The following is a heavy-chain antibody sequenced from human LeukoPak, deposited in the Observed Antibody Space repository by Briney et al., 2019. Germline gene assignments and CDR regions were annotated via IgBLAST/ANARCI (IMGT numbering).Heavy chain of an antibody. CDR3: ASVAAGSYYYMDV. V-gene: IGHV4-59*01. CDR1: GGSFSGYY. Sequence: SSETLSLTCAVYGGSFSGYYWSWIRQPPGKGLEWIGYIYYSGSTNYNPSLKSRVTISVDTSKNQFSLKLSSVTAADTAVYYCASVAAGSYYYMDVWGKGTTVTVSS. D-gene: IGHD6-13*01. J-gene: IGHJ6*03. CDR2: IYYSGST.